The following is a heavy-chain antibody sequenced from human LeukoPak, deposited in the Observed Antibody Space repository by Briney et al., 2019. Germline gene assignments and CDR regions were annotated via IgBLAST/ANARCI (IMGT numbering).Heavy chain of an antibody. D-gene: IGHD6-13*01. Sequence: ASVTVSCTASGYTFTGYYMHWVRQAPGQGLEWMGWINPNSGGTNYAQKFQGRVTMTRDTSISTAYMELSRLRSDDTAVYYCARLSSSSWASNLYYFDYWGQGTLVTVSS. CDR3: ARLSSSSWASNLYYFDY. CDR2: INPNSGGT. V-gene: IGHV1-2*02. J-gene: IGHJ4*02. CDR1: GYTFTGYY.